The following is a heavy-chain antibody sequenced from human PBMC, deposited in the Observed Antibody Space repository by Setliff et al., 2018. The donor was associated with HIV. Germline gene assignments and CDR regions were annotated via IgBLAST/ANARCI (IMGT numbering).Heavy chain of an antibody. V-gene: IGHV3-21*01. CDR1: GFTFSDYP. CDR3: ARDSGYCSGDSCYSGLDY. Sequence: GGSLRLSCAASGFTFSDYPMNWVRQAPGRGLEWIASINSGSNYIYYIDSVKGRFTISRDNAKKSLYLQMSSLRAEDAAVYYCARDSGYCSGDSCYSGLDYWGQGTLVTVSS. D-gene: IGHD2-15*01. J-gene: IGHJ4*02. CDR2: INSGSNYI.